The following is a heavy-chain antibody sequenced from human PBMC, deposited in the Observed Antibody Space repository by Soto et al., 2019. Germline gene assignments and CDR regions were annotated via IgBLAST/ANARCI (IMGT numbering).Heavy chain of an antibody. Sequence: QVQLQESGPGLVKPSQTLSLTCTVSGGSISSGGYYWSWIRQHPGKGLEWIGYIYYSGSTYYNPYLKSRVTLSVDTSKNQFSLKLSSVTAADTAVYYCARDRKYCSGGSCYSDDAFDIWGQGTMVTVSS. D-gene: IGHD2-15*01. CDR3: ARDRKYCSGGSCYSDDAFDI. V-gene: IGHV4-31*03. CDR2: IYYSGST. J-gene: IGHJ3*02. CDR1: GGSISSGGYY.